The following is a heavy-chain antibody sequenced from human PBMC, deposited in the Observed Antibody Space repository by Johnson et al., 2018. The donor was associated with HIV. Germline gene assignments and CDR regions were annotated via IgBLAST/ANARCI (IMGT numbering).Heavy chain of an antibody. D-gene: IGHD3-3*01. J-gene: IGHJ3*02. Sequence: VQLVESGGGLVQPGGSLRLSCAASGFTFSSYGMHWVRQAPGKGLEWVAFIRYDGSNKYYAKIVKGRFTISRDNSKNTAYLQMNSLRPDDTGVYYCAKDGVRLGVVSAFDIWGQGAMVTVSS. CDR1: GFTFSSYG. CDR3: AKDGVRLGVVSAFDI. V-gene: IGHV3-30*02. CDR2: IRYDGSNK.